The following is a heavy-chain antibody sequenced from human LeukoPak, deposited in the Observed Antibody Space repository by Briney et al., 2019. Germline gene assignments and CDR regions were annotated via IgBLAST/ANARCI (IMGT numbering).Heavy chain of an antibody. CDR1: GGSISSYY. CDR2: INHSGST. Sequence: SETLSLTCTVSGGSISSYYWSWIRQPPGKGLEWIGEINHSGSTNYNPSLKSRVTISVDTSKNQFSLKLSSVTAADTAVYYCARRGGYNLFWFDPWGQGTLVTVSS. D-gene: IGHD5-24*01. CDR3: ARRGGYNLFWFDP. J-gene: IGHJ5*02. V-gene: IGHV4-34*01.